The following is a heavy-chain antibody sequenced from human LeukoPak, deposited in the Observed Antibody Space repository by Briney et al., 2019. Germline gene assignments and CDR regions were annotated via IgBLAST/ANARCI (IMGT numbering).Heavy chain of an antibody. CDR1: GFTFSGSG. J-gene: IGHJ5*02. V-gene: IGHV3-73*01. Sequence: GGSLRLSCAASGFTFSGSGMHWVRQASGQGLEWVGRIRSKANNYVTAYAASVKCRFTISRDDSKNTAYLQMNSLKTEDTAVYYCSRQPPDYGGSDPWGQGTLVTVSS. CDR2: IRSKANNYVT. CDR3: SRQPPDYGGSDP. D-gene: IGHD4/OR15-4a*01.